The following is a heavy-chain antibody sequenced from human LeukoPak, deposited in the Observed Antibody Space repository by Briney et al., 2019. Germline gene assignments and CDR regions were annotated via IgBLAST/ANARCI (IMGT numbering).Heavy chain of an antibody. CDR2: INAGNGNT. J-gene: IGHJ4*02. Sequence: RASVKVSCKASGYTFTSYAMHWVRQAPGQRLEWMGWINAGNGNTKYSQKFQGRVTITRDTSASTAYMELSSLRSEDTAVYYCARDGRRGYSSSSGDCWGQGTLVTVSS. CDR1: GYTFTSYA. V-gene: IGHV1-3*01. D-gene: IGHD6-6*01. CDR3: ARDGRRGYSSSSGDC.